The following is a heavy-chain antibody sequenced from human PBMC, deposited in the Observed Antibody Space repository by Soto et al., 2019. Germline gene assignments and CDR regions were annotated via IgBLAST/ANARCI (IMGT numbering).Heavy chain of an antibody. CDR2: ISGSGGST. V-gene: IGHV3-23*01. D-gene: IGHD6-13*01. CDR3: AKPPSGYSSSYYYVDV. Sequence: GGSLRLSCAASGFTFSSNAMSWVRQAPGKGLEWVSAISGSGGSTFYADSVKGRFTLSRDNSKNTLYLQMNSLRAEDTAVYYCAKPPSGYSSSYYYVDVWGKGTTVTVSS. J-gene: IGHJ6*03. CDR1: GFTFSSNA.